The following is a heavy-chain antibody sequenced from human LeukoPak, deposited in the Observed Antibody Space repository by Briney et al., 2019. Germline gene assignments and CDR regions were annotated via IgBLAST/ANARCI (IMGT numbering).Heavy chain of an antibody. Sequence: EASVEVSCKASGYTFTAYYMHWVRQAPGQGLEWMGWINLNSGGTNYAQKFQGRVTMTRDTSISAAYMDLSRLGSDDTAVYYCARVAGGDWYYFDFWGQGTLVAVSS. CDR3: ARVAGGDWYYFDF. D-gene: IGHD2-21*02. CDR2: INLNSGGT. J-gene: IGHJ4*02. V-gene: IGHV1-2*02. CDR1: GYTFTAYY.